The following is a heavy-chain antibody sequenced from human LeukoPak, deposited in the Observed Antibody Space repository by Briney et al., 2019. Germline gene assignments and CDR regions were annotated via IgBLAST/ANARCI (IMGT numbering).Heavy chain of an antibody. D-gene: IGHD5-18*01. V-gene: IGHV1-8*01. CDR3: ARGIWIQLWSYPQYYFDY. CDR2: MNPNSGNT. J-gene: IGHJ4*02. CDR1: GYTFTGYD. Sequence: ASVKVSCKASGYTFTGYDINWVRQATGQGLEWMGWMNPNSGNTGYAQKFQGRVTMTRNTSISTAYMELSSLRSEDTAVYYCARGIWIQLWSYPQYYFDYWGQGTLVTVSS.